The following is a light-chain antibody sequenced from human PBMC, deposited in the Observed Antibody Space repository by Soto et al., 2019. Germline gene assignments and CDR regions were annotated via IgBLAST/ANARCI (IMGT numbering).Light chain of an antibody. CDR2: EGS. CDR3: CSYAGSSTHVV. CDR1: SSDVGSYNL. V-gene: IGLV2-23*01. J-gene: IGLJ2*01. Sequence: QSALTQPASVSGSPGQSITISCTGTSSDVGSYNLVSWYQQHPGKAPKLMIYEGSKRPSGVSTRFSGSKSGNTASLTISGLQADDEADYYCCSYAGSSTHVVFGGGTTLTVL.